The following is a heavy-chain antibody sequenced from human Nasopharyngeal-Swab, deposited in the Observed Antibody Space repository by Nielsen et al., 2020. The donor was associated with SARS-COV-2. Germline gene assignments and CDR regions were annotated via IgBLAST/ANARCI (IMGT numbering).Heavy chain of an antibody. CDR3: ARLGDGSSYRYYGMDV. Sequence: ASVKVSCKASGDTFTSYGISWVRQAPGQGLEWMGGISAYFGNANYAQKFQGRVTITADKSTSTAYMELSSLRSEDTAVYYCARLGDGSSYRYYGMDVWGQGTTVTVSS. D-gene: IGHD6-6*01. CDR1: GDTFTSYG. J-gene: IGHJ6*02. V-gene: IGHV1-18*01. CDR2: ISAYFGNA.